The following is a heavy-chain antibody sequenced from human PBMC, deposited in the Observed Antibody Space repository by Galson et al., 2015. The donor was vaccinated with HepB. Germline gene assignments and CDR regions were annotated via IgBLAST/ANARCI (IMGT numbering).Heavy chain of an antibody. Sequence: SVKVSCKASGYTFTTYYMHWVRQAPGQGLEWMGIINPSSGSTAYAQKLQGRVTMNRDTSTSTVFMELSSLRSEDTAVYYCAICSAYSSGWYRYRGQGTLVTVSS. V-gene: IGHV1-46*04. CDR2: INPSSGST. D-gene: IGHD6-19*01. CDR3: AICSAYSSGWYRY. CDR1: GYTFTTYY. J-gene: IGHJ4*02.